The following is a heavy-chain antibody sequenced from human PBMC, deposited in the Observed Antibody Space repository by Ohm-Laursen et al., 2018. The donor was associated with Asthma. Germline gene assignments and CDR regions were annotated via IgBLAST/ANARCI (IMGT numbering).Heavy chain of an antibody. V-gene: IGHV4-61*08. CDR2: IFYSGST. J-gene: IGHJ4*02. CDR1: GGSITSGGYY. Sequence: GTLSLTCIVSGGSITSGGYYWNWIRQPPGKGLEWIGNIFYSGSTNYNPSLKSRVTISVGTSKNEFSLRLSSLTAADTAVYYCARIRNDYGDYEFDYWGQGTLVTVSS. CDR3: ARIRNDYGDYEFDY. D-gene: IGHD4-17*01.